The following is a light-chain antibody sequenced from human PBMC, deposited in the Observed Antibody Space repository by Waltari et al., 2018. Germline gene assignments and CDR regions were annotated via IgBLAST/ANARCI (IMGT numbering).Light chain of an antibody. J-gene: IGKJ1*01. V-gene: IGKV3-20*01. CDR2: GAS. CDR1: ARVSRA. CDR3: QHYLRLPVT. Sequence: EIVLTQSPGTLSLSVGERATVSCRASARVSRALAWYQQKPGQAPRLLIDGASTRATGIPERFSGSGDGTYFSLTISRLEPDDFAVYYCQHYLRLPVTFGQGTTVEI.